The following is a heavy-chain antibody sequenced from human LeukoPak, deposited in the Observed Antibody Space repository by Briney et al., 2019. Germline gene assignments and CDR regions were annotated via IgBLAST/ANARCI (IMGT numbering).Heavy chain of an antibody. CDR2: ISYDGSNK. Sequence: LSLTCAVYGGSFSGYYWSWVRQAPGKGLEWVAVISYDGSNKYYADSVKGRFTISRDNSKNTLYLQMNSLRAEDTAVYYCAKDSSSFDYWGQGTLVTVSS. CDR3: AKDSSSFDY. J-gene: IGHJ4*02. D-gene: IGHD6-13*01. CDR1: GGSFSGYY. V-gene: IGHV3-30*18.